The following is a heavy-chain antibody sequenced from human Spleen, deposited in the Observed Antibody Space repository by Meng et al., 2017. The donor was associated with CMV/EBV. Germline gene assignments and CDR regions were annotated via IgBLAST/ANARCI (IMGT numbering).Heavy chain of an antibody. CDR2: INPNSGGA. CDR3: AREDSDSSGYYSVHHS. V-gene: IGHV1-2*02. J-gene: IGHJ4*02. CDR1: GYTFTGHH. Sequence: ASVKVSCKTSGYTFTGHHIHWVRQAPGQGLEWMGYINPNSGGAHYAQKFQGRVTMTRDTSISTAYMELSGLRFDDTAVYYCAREDSDSSGYYSVHHSWGQGTLVTVS. D-gene: IGHD3-22*01.